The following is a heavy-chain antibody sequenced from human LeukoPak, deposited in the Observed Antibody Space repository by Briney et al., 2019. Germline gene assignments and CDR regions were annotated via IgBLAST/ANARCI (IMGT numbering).Heavy chain of an antibody. Sequence: SETLSLTCTVSGGSISSYYWSWIRQPPGKGLEWIGYIYYSGSTNYNPSLKSRVTISVDTSKNQFSLKLSSVTAADTAVYYCARATPTNWNFFRYYYYMDVWGKGTTVTVSS. CDR1: GGSISSYY. J-gene: IGHJ6*03. CDR3: ARATPTNWNFFRYYYYMDV. CDR2: IYYSGST. D-gene: IGHD1-1*01. V-gene: IGHV4-59*01.